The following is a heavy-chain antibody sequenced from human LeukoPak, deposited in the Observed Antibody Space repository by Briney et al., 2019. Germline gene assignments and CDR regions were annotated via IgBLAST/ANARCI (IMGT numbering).Heavy chain of an antibody. D-gene: IGHD5-24*01. CDR3: ARAERPNQGYYYMDV. V-gene: IGHV1-2*02. CDR1: GYTFTGYY. CDR2: INPNSGGT. Sequence: GASVKVSCKASGYTFTGYYMHWVRQAPGQGLEWMGWINPNSGGTNYAQKFQGRVTMTRDTSISTAYMELSRLRSDDTAVYYCARAERPNQGYYYMDVWGKGTTVTISS. J-gene: IGHJ6*03.